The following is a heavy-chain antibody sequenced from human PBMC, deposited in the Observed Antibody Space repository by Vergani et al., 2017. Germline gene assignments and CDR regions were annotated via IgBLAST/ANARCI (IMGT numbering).Heavy chain of an antibody. J-gene: IGHJ5*02. Sequence: EVLLVESGGGLVQPGGSLRLSCAASGFTFSAYWMNWVRQAPGKGLEWVANIKQDGSEKYDVDSVKGRFTISRDNANNLVYLQMSSVRADDTAVYYCAXDYGSGPPQSRRLLYDIGWFDPWGQGTLVTVSS. CDR2: IKQDGSEK. CDR3: AXDYGSGPPQSRRLLYDIGWFDP. V-gene: IGHV3-7*04. D-gene: IGHD3-10*01. CDR1: GFTFSAYW.